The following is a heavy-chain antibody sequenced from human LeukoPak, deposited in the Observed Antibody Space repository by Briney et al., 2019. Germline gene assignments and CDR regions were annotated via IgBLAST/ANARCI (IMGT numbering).Heavy chain of an antibody. CDR1: ADSFSTYY. V-gene: IGHV4-59*06. D-gene: IGHD3-10*01. Sequence: SETLSLTCTVSADSFSTYYWSWIRQHPGKGLEWIGYIYYSGSTYYNPSLKSRVTISVNTSKNQFSLKLSSVTAADTAVYYCARAITMVRGVIDTIDPWGQGTLVTVSS. CDR2: IYYSGST. CDR3: ARAITMVRGVIDTIDP. J-gene: IGHJ5*02.